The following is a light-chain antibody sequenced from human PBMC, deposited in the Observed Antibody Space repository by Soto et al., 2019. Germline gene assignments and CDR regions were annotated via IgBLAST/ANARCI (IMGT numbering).Light chain of an antibody. Sequence: QAVVTQPPSVSGAPGQRVTISCTGSSSNIGGGYDVHWYQQLPGTAPKLLINGNTNRPSGVPDRFSASKSGTSASLAITGLQAEDEADYYCQSYDSRLSLVFGGGTKVTVL. CDR3: QSYDSRLSLV. CDR1: SSNIGGGYD. V-gene: IGLV1-40*01. CDR2: GNT. J-gene: IGLJ2*01.